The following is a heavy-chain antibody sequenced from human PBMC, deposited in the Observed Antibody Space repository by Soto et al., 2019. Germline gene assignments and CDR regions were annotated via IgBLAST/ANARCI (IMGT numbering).Heavy chain of an antibody. D-gene: IGHD4-17*01. J-gene: IGHJ3*02. Sequence: EVQLVESGGGLVKPGGSLRLSCAASGFTFSYVWMSWVRQAPGKGLEWVGRIKSKGNGGTTDYAAPVKGRFAISRDDSKNTLYLQMNSLETEDTAVYYCATSVTLDALDIWGQGTMVTVAS. CDR3: ATSVTLDALDI. V-gene: IGHV3-15*01. CDR2: IKSKGNGGTT. CDR1: GFTFSYVW.